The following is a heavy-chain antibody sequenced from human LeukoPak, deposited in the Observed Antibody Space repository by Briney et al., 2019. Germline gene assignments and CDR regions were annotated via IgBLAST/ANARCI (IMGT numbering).Heavy chain of an antibody. J-gene: IGHJ4*02. CDR1: GFTFSIYS. V-gene: IGHV3-21*01. D-gene: IGHD4-17*01. Sequence: PGGSLRLSCAASGFTFSIYSMNWVRQAPGEGLEWVSSISSSSSYIYYADSVKGRFTISRDNAKSSLYLQMNRLRAEDTAVYYCARDRYGDYVFDDWGQGTLVTVSS. CDR3: ARDRYGDYVFDD. CDR2: ISSSSSYI.